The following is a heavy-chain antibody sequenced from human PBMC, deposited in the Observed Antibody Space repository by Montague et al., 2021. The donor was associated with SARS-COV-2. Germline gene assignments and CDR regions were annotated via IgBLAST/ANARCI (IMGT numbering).Heavy chain of an antibody. J-gene: IGHJ5*02. CDR1: GGSISSSSYY. Sequence: SETLSLTCTVSGGSISSSSYYWSWKRPRPGKELVWNSSNSYSGYTHHYPSLKSRVTISVDTSQNHFSLRLSSVTAADTAVYYCARWGSWGIFDPWGQGTLVIVSS. CDR3: ARWGSWGIFDP. D-gene: IGHD2-15*01. CDR2: NSYSGYT. V-gene: IGHV4-39*07.